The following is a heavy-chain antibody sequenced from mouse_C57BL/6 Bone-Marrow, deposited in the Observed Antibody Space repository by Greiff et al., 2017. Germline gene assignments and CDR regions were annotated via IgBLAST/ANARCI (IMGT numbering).Heavy chain of an antibody. V-gene: IGHV1-63*01. CDR3: AREGDYDFFFAY. J-gene: IGHJ3*01. D-gene: IGHD2-4*01. CDR2: IYPGGGYT. Sequence: QVQLQQSGAELVRPGTSVKMSCKASGYTFTNYWIGWAKQRPGHGHEWIGDIYPGGGYTNYNEKFKGKATLTADKSSSTAYMQFSSLTSEDSAIYYCAREGDYDFFFAYWGQGTLVTVSA. CDR1: GYTFTNYW.